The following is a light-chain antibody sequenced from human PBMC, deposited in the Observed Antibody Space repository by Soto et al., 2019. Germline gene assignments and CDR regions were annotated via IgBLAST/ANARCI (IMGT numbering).Light chain of an antibody. Sequence: IVMTQSPATLSVSPWERATLSCRASQSVSSNLAWYQQKPGQAPRLLIYDASNRATGIPARFSGSGSGTDFTLTISSLQPEDFAVYYCQQYGSSQTFGQGTKVDIK. J-gene: IGKJ1*01. V-gene: IGKV3D-15*01. CDR2: DAS. CDR1: QSVSSN. CDR3: QQYGSSQT.